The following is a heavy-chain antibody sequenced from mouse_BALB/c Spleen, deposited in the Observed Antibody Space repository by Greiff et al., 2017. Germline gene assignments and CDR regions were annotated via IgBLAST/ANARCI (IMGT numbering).Heavy chain of an antibody. J-gene: IGHJ2*01. D-gene: IGHD2-1*01. V-gene: IGHV14-4*02. CDR3: ILYGNYGRFDY. CDR2: IDPENGDT. CDR1: GFNIKDYY. Sequence: VQLQQSGAELVRSGASVKLSCTASGFNIKDYYMHWVKQRPEQGLEWIGWIDPENGDTEYAPKFQGKATMTADTSSNTAYLQLSSLTSEDTAVYYCILYGNYGRFDYWGQGTTLTVSS.